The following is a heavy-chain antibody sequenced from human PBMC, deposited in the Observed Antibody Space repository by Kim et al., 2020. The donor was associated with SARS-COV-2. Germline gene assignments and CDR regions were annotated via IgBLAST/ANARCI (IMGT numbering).Heavy chain of an antibody. V-gene: IGHV4-59*08. D-gene: IGHD6-25*01. CDR2: IYYSGST. J-gene: IGHJ4*02. Sequence: SETLSLTCTVSGGSISSYYWSWIRQPPGKGLEWIGYIYYSGSTNYNPSLKSRVTISVDTSKNQFSLKLSSVTAADTAVYYCARFHPKAEGFDYWGQGTLVTDSS. CDR3: ARFHPKAEGFDY. CDR1: GGSISSYY.